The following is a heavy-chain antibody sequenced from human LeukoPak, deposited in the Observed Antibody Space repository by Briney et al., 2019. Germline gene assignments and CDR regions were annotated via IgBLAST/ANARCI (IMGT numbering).Heavy chain of an antibody. CDR3: ARGGWNDFGTNWFDP. CDR2: INPNTGDT. Sequence: ASVKVSCKASGYTFTGYYMHWVRQAPGQGLEWMGWINPNTGDTHYAQKFQGRVTLTRDTSITTVYMELSSLRSEDTAVYYCARGGWNDFGTNWFDPWGQGTLVTVSS. CDR1: GYTFTGYY. D-gene: IGHD1-1*01. J-gene: IGHJ5*02. V-gene: IGHV1-2*02.